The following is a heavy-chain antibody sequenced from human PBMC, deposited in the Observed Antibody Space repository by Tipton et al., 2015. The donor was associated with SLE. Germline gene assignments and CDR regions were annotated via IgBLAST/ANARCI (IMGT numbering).Heavy chain of an antibody. V-gene: IGHV4-34*01. CDR3: ARGKAFDT. J-gene: IGHJ3*02. Sequence: TLSLTCAVYGGSFSGYYWSWIRQPPGKGLEWIGEINHSGSTNYNPSLKSRVTISVDTSKNQFSLKLSSVTAADTAVYYCARGKAFDTWGQGTMVTVSS. CDR1: GGSFSGYY. CDR2: INHSGST.